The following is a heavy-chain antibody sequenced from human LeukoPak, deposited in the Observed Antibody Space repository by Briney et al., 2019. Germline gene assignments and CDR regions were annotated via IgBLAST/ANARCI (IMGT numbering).Heavy chain of an antibody. J-gene: IGHJ4*02. Sequence: SETLSLTCTVSGGAISSSSYYWGWIRQPPGKGREWIGSIYYSGSTYYNPSLKSRVTISVDTSKNQFSLKLSSVTAADTAVYYCARRTYYYDSSGYSLVDYWGQGTLVTVSS. CDR2: IYYSGST. D-gene: IGHD3-22*01. CDR3: ARRTYYYDSSGYSLVDY. V-gene: IGHV4-39*01. CDR1: GGAISSSSYY.